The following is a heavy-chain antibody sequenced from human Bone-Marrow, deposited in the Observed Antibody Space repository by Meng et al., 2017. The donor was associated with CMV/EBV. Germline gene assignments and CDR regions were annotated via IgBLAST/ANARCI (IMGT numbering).Heavy chain of an antibody. CDR2: IYHSGST. CDR3: AREGGDIVLMVYAYYFDY. J-gene: IGHJ4*02. D-gene: IGHD2-8*01. Sequence: SETLSLTCTVSGYSISSGYYWGWIRQPPGKGLEWIGSIYHSGSTYYNPSLKSRVTISVDTSKNQFSLKLSSVTAADTAVYYCAREGGDIVLMVYAYYFDYWGQGTLVTVSS. V-gene: IGHV4-38-2*02. CDR1: GYSISSGYY.